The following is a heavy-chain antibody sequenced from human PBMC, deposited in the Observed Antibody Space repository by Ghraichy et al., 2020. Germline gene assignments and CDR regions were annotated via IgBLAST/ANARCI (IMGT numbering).Heavy chain of an antibody. Sequence: GESLNISCLGSGFSFGSFGMNWVHQSPGKGLEWVSYISSSSRNIFYADSVKGRFTISRDNAQNSVYLQMKSLRDEDTAIYYCARGSTVVRFFYYAGMDVWGQGTTVTVSS. CDR3: ARGSTVVRFFYYAGMDV. V-gene: IGHV3-48*02. CDR1: GFSFGSFG. J-gene: IGHJ6*02. D-gene: IGHD4-23*01. CDR2: ISSSSRNI.